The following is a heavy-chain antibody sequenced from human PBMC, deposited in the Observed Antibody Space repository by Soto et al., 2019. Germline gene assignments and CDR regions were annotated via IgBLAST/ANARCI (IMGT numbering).Heavy chain of an antibody. D-gene: IGHD3-10*01. V-gene: IGHV4-39*01. CDR1: GGSISSSSYY. Sequence: QLQLQESGPGLVKPSETLSLTCAVSGGSISSSSYYWGWIRKPPGKGLERLGSIYYSGRTYYKTSLKSRATISVDTSKNKCSLKLSSVTAADTAVYYCARRGSGSYSDYWGQGTLVTVSP. CDR2: IYYSGRT. CDR3: ARRGSGSYSDY. J-gene: IGHJ4*02.